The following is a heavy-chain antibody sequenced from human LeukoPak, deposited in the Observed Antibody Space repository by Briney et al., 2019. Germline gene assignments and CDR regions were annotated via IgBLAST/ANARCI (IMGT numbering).Heavy chain of an antibody. V-gene: IGHV3-23*01. CDR2: ISGSGGRT. CDR3: AKDMRFDWTPYYFDY. CDR1: GFTFSSYA. D-gene: IGHD3-9*01. J-gene: IGHJ4*02. Sequence: GGSLRLSCAASGFTFSSYAMSWVRQAPGKGLEWVSTISGSGGRTYSTDSVKGRFTTSRDNSKNTLYLQMDNLRAEDTAVYYCAKDMRFDWTPYYFDYWGQGTLVTVSS.